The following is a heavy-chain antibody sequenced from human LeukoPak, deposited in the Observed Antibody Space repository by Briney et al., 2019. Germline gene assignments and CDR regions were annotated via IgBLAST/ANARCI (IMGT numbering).Heavy chain of an antibody. CDR1: GFTFSSYA. D-gene: IGHD6-13*01. Sequence: PGGSLRLSCAATGFTFSSYAMSWVRQAPGKGLEWVSAISGSGGSTYYADSVKGRFTISRDNSKNTLYLQMNSLRAEDTAVYYCAKETAGSWYDYYGMDVWGKGTTVTVSS. J-gene: IGHJ6*04. CDR2: ISGSGGST. CDR3: AKETAGSWYDYYGMDV. V-gene: IGHV3-23*01.